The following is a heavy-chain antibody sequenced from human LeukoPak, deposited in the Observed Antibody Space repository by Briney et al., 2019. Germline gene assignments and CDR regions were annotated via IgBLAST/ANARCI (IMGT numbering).Heavy chain of an antibody. V-gene: IGHV3-48*04. D-gene: IGHD5-24*01. CDR1: GFTFSSYA. J-gene: IGHJ4*02. Sequence: GGSLRLSCAASGFTFSSYAMSWIRQAPGKGLEWLSDSVKGRFTISRDNAKNSLYLQMNSLRAEDTAVYYCARETRVRWTDYWGQGILVTVSS. CDR3: ARETRVRWTDY.